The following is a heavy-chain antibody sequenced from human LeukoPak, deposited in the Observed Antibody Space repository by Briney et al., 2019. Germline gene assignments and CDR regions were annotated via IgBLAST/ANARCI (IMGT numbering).Heavy chain of an antibody. CDR1: GDTFSKYA. CDR3: ASRYTTSRHFDWDVDY. Sequence: SVKVSCKASGDTFSKYAITWVRQAPGQGLAWMGNIVPVFGTPIYAQKFQGRVTITTDESRTTAYMELSSLRSEDTALYYCASRYTTSRHFDWDVDYWGQGTLLTVSS. CDR2: IVPVFGTP. D-gene: IGHD3-9*01. J-gene: IGHJ4*02. V-gene: IGHV1-69*05.